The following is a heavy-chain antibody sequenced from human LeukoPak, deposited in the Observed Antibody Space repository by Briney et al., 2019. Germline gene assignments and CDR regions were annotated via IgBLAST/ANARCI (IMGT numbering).Heavy chain of an antibody. D-gene: IGHD3-22*01. CDR1: GLTVSSND. J-gene: IGHJ4*02. CDR2: FYSGGSA. Sequence: GGSLRLSCAASGLTVSSNDMSWVRQAPGKGLEWVSVFYSGGSAYYADSVKGRFTISRDNSKNTLYLQMNSLRAEDTAVYYCAKDGTGYYYDSSGYYLNYWGQGTLVTVSS. CDR3: AKDGTGYYYDSSGYYLNY. V-gene: IGHV3-53*01.